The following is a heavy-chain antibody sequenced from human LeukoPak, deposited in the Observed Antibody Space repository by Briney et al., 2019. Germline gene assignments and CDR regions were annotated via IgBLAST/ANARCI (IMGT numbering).Heavy chain of an antibody. CDR2: INPNSGGT. V-gene: IGHV1-2*02. J-gene: IGHJ4*02. D-gene: IGHD3-22*01. CDR3: ASNTDYYDSSGCFDY. Sequence: GASVKVSCKASGYTFTGYYMHWVRQAPGQGLEWMGWINPNSGGTNYAQKFQGRVTMTRDTSISTAYVELSRLRSDDTAVYYCASNTDYYDSSGCFDYWGQGTLVTVSS. CDR1: GYTFTGYY.